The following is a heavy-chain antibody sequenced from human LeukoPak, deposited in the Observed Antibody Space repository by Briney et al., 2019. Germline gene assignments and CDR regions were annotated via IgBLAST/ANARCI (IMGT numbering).Heavy chain of an antibody. Sequence: SVKVSCKASGGTFSSYAISWVRQAPGQGLEWMGGIIPIFGTTNYAQKFQDRVTITADKSTSTAYMELSSLRSEDTAVYYCARDRWDIAATMAEPFDYWGQGTLVTVSS. CDR1: GGTFSSYA. CDR2: IIPIFGTT. V-gene: IGHV1-69*06. D-gene: IGHD5-12*01. J-gene: IGHJ4*02. CDR3: ARDRWDIAATMAEPFDY.